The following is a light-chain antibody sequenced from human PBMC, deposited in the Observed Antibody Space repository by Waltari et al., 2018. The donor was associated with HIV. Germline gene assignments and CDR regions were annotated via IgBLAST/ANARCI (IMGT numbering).Light chain of an antibody. CDR2: DNN. CDR1: SSNIGNNS. J-gene: IGLJ1*01. Sequence: QSVLTQPPSVSAAPGQKVTISCSGSSSNIGNNSVSRYQQLPGTAPKLLIYDNNKRPSGIPDRFSGSKSGTSATLGITGLQTGDEADYYCGTWDSSLSALYVFGTGTKVTVL. V-gene: IGLV1-51*01. CDR3: GTWDSSLSALYV.